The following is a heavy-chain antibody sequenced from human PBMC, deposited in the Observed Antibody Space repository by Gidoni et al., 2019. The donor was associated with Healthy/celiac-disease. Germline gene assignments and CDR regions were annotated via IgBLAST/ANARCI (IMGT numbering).Heavy chain of an antibody. CDR3: ARARGSSFDY. CDR1: GGSISSSRYY. V-gene: IGHV4-39*01. D-gene: IGHD6-13*01. Sequence: QLQLQESGPGLVKPSETLSLTCTVSGGSISSSRYYWGWLRQPPGKGLEWIGSIYYSGSTYYNPSLKSRGTISVDTSKNQFSLKLSSVTAADTAVYYCARARGSSFDYWGQGTLVTVSS. J-gene: IGHJ4*02. CDR2: IYYSGST.